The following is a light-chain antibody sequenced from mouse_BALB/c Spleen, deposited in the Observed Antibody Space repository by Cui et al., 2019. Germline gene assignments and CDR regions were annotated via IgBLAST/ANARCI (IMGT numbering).Light chain of an antibody. Sequence: DIQMIQSPASLVSSAGETVTITCCASENLYYSFVWYQQKQGRSPQLLIYNANSSEEGVPSRCIGSGSGTQYSIKINSMQPEETAANFYKLAYDVPWTFGGGTKLEIK. J-gene: IGKJ1*01. CDR1: ENLYYS. CDR3: KLAYDVPWT. CDR2: NAN. V-gene: IGKV12-38*01.